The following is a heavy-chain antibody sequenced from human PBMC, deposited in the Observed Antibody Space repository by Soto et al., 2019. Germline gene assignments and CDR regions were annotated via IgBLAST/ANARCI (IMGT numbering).Heavy chain of an antibody. Sequence: ASVKVSCKASGYTFTSYYMHWVRQAPGQGLEWMGIINPSGGSTSYAQKFQGRVTMTRDTSTSTAYMELSSLRSEDTAVYYCARAITYIVVGVAASGTVLQEVDWFDSWGQGTLVTVSS. J-gene: IGHJ5*01. CDR1: GYTFTSYY. CDR2: INPSGGST. D-gene: IGHD2-15*01. CDR3: ARAITYIVVGVAASGTVLQEVDWFDS. V-gene: IGHV1-46*01.